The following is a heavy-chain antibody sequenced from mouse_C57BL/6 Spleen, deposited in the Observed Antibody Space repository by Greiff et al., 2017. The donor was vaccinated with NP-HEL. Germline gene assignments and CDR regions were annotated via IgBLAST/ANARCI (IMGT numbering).Heavy chain of an antibody. Sequence: VQLQQSGPELVKPGASVKIPCKASGYTFTDYNMDWVKQSHGKSLEWIGDINPNNGGTIYNQKFKGKATLTVDKSSSTAYLELRSLTSEDTAVYYCARWYYGSSYDWYFDVWGTGTTVTVSS. CDR2: INPNNGGT. V-gene: IGHV1-18*01. D-gene: IGHD1-1*01. J-gene: IGHJ1*03. CDR3: ARWYYGSSYDWYFDV. CDR1: GYTFTDYN.